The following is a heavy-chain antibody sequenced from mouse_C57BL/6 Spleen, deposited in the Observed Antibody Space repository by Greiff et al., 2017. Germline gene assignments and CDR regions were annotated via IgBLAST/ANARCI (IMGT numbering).Heavy chain of an antibody. V-gene: IGHV1-82*01. CDR3: ERCIYDGYPRDY. CDR1: GYAFSGSW. D-gene: IGHD2-2*01. CDR2: IYPGDGDT. Sequence: VQLQQSGPELVKPGASVKISCKASGYAFSGSWMNWVKQRPGQGLEWIGRIYPGDGDTKYNGKFKGKATLTADTSSSTAYMQLSSLTSEDSAVYFCERCIYDGYPRDYWGQGTSVTVSS. J-gene: IGHJ4*01.